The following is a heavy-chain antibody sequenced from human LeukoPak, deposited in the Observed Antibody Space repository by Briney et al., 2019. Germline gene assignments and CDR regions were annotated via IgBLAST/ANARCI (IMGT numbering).Heavy chain of an antibody. D-gene: IGHD4-17*01. Sequence: GGSLRLSCAASGFTFSSYGMTWVRQAPGKGLEWVSSISGSGGSTQYADSVQGRFTISRDNSKNTLYLQMNSLRAEDTAVYYCAKDPNGDYIGTFDIWGQGTMVTVSS. CDR3: AKDPNGDYIGTFDI. CDR2: ISGSGGST. J-gene: IGHJ3*02. CDR1: GFTFSSYG. V-gene: IGHV3-23*01.